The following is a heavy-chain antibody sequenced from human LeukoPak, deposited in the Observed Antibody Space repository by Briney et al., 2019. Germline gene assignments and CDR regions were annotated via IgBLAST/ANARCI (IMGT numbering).Heavy chain of an antibody. Sequence: ASVKVSCKASGYTFTGYYVHWVRQAPGQGLEWMGWINPYSGDTNYAQKFQGRVTMTRDTSISTAYMELSSLKSDDTAVYYCARGTTLTTLPYYYYFIDVWGKGTTVTISS. V-gene: IGHV1-2*02. CDR3: ARGTTLTTLPYYYYFIDV. CDR2: INPYSGDT. J-gene: IGHJ6*03. CDR1: GYTFTGYY. D-gene: IGHD4-17*01.